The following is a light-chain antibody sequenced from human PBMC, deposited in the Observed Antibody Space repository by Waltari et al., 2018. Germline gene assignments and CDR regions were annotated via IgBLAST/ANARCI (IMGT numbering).Light chain of an antibody. CDR1: SSDVGGYNY. CDR2: EVS. V-gene: IGLV2-14*01. Sequence: QSALTQPASVSGSPGQSITISCTGTSSDVGGYNYVSWYQQHPGKAPKLRMYEVSNRPSGVSNRYSGSKSGNTASRTISGLQAEDEADYYCSSYTSSSTVVFGGGTKLTVL. J-gene: IGLJ2*01. CDR3: SSYTSSSTVV.